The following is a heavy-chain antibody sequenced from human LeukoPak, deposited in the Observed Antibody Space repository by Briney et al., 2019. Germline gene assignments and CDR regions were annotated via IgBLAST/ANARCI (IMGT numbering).Heavy chain of an antibody. V-gene: IGHV3-64D*06. J-gene: IGHJ4*02. CDR2: ISSNGGST. D-gene: IGHD6-13*01. Sequence: GGSLRLSCAASRFTFSSYAMHWVRQAPGKGLEYVSAISSNGGSTYYADSVKGRFTISRDNSKNTLYLQMSSLRAEDTAVYYCVTNEPGYSSSWYDYWGQGTLVTVSS. CDR3: VTNEPGYSSSWYDY. CDR1: RFTFSSYA.